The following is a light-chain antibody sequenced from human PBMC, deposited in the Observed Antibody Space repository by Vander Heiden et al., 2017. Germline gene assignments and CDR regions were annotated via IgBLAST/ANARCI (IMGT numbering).Light chain of an antibody. CDR2: DDS. J-gene: IGLJ2*01. CDR3: QVWDSSSDHVV. CDR1: HIGSKS. Sequence: SYVLTQPPSVSVAPVQTARITCGGNHIGSKSVHWYQQKPGQAPGLVVYDDSDRPSGIPERFSGANSGNTATLTISRVEAGDEADYYCQVWDSSSDHVVFGGGTKLTVL. V-gene: IGLV3-21*02.